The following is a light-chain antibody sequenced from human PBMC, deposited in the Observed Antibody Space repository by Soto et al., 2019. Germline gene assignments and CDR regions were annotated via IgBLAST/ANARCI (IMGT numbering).Light chain of an antibody. CDR3: QQLNSYPRST. V-gene: IGKV1-9*01. CDR2: AAS. J-gene: IGKJ4*01. Sequence: IQLTPSPSSLSASVGDRVTITCRASQGISSYLAWYQQKPGKAPKLLIYAASTLQSGVPSRFSGSGSGTDFTLTISSLQPEDFATYYCQQLNSYPRSTFGGGTKVEI. CDR1: QGISSY.